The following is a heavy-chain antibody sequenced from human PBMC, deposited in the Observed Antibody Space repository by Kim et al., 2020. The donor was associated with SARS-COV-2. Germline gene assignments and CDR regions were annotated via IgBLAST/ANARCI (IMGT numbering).Heavy chain of an antibody. J-gene: IGHJ5*02. CDR3: ARHYDILTGYYPWFDP. V-gene: IGHV4-61*07. D-gene: IGHD3-9*01. Sequence: YLKSGVTISVDTYKNQFSLKLSSVTAADTAVYYCARHYDILTGYYPWFDPWGQGTLVTVSS.